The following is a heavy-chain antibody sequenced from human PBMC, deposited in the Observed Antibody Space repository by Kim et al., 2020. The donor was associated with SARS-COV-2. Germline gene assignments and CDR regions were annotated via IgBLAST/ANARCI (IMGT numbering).Heavy chain of an antibody. CDR3: ARATPAYYFDY. J-gene: IGHJ4*02. D-gene: IGHD4-4*01. Sequence: SETLSLTCTVSGGSVSNYYWSWIRQPPGKGLEWIGYIYYTGSTNYNPSLKSRVAISGDTSKNQFSLRLSSVTAADTAVYYCARATPAYYFDYWGQGTLVTVSS. CDR2: IYYTGST. CDR1: GGSVSNYY. V-gene: IGHV4-59*02.